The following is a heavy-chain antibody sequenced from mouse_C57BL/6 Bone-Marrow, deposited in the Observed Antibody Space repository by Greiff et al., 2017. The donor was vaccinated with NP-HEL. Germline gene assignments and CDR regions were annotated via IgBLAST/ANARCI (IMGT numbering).Heavy chain of an antibody. CDR3: INDGYRFAY. V-gene: IGHV1-5*01. Sequence: DVKLVESGTVLARPGASVKMSCKTSGYTFTSYWMHWVKQRPGQGLEWIGAIYPGNSDTSYNQKFKGKAKLTAVTSASTAYMELSSLTNEDSAVYYCINDGYRFAYWGQGTLVTVSA. D-gene: IGHD2-3*01. CDR1: GYTFTSYW. CDR2: IYPGNSDT. J-gene: IGHJ3*01.